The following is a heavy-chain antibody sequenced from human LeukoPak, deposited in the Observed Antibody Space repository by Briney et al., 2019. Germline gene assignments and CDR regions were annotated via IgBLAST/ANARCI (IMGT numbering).Heavy chain of an antibody. V-gene: IGHV3-7*01. J-gene: IGHJ6*02. CDR3: ARDLLGGAAGYYYYYGMDV. CDR2: IKNDGSET. Sequence: GGSLRPSCAASGFTFSSYWMTWVRQAPGKGLEWVARIKNDGSETNYVDSVKGRFTISRDNSKNTLYLQMNSLRAEDTAVYYCARDLLGGAAGYYYYYGMDVWGQGTTVTVSS. CDR1: GFTFSSYW. D-gene: IGHD6-13*01.